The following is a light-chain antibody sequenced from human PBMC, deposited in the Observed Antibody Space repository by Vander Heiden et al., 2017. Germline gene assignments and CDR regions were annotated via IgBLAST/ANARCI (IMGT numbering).Light chain of an antibody. CDR2: ANT. CDR3: QSYDNSLSALYV. Sequence: QSMLTQPPSVSGAPGQRVPISCTASSSNIGAGFDVHCYRQLPGTAPKLHIYANTNRPSGVPDRFSGSKSGTSAALAITGLQAEDEADYYCQSYDNSLSALYVFGTGTKVTVL. CDR1: SSNIGAGFD. J-gene: IGLJ1*01. V-gene: IGLV1-40*01.